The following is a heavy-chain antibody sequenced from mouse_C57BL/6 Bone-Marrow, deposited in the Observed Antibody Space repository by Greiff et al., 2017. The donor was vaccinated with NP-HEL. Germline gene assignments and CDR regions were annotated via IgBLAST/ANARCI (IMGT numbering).Heavy chain of an antibody. CDR1: GYSITSGYY. Sequence: EVQLQESGPGLVKPSQSLSLTCSVTGYSITSGYYWNWIRQFPGNKLEWMGYISYDGSNNYNPSLKNRISITRDTSKNQFFLKLNSVTTEDTATYYCARGRGYYYGSSYDVWGTGTTVTVSS. CDR3: ARGRGYYYGSSYDV. CDR2: ISYDGSN. D-gene: IGHD1-1*01. J-gene: IGHJ1*03. V-gene: IGHV3-6*01.